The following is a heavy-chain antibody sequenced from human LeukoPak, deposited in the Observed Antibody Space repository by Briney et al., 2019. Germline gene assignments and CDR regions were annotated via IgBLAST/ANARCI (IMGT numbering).Heavy chain of an antibody. V-gene: IGHV3-20*04. D-gene: IGHD3-10*01. CDR1: GFTFDDYG. CDR3: AKVLWFGELNY. Sequence: PGGSLRLSCAASGFTFDDYGMSWVRQAPGKGLEWVSGINWNGGSTGYADSVKGRFTISRDNSKNTLYLQMNSLRAEDTAVYYCAKVLWFGELNYWGQGTLVTVSS. J-gene: IGHJ4*02. CDR2: INWNGGST.